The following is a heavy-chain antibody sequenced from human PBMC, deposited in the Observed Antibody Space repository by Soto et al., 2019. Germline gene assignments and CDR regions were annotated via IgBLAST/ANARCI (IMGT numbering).Heavy chain of an antibody. J-gene: IGHJ4*02. CDR1: GDTFSSYA. D-gene: IGHD6-19*01. CDR2: IIPIFGIA. Sequence: QVQLVQSGAEVKKPGFSVKVSCKASGDTFSSYAISWVRQAPGQGLEWMGGIIPIFGIANYAQKFQGRVTITADKSTSTAYMELSRLRSEDTAVYYGAGWGVPSSGWRVFDYWGQGTLVTVSS. V-gene: IGHV1-69*17. CDR3: AGWGVPSSGWRVFDY.